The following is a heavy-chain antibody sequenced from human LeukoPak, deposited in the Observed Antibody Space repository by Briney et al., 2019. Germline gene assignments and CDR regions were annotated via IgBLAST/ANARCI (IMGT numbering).Heavy chain of an antibody. D-gene: IGHD2-2*01. CDR3: ARHNAPGFYYYYYMDV. CDR1: GYSFTSYW. Sequence: GESLKISCKGSGYSFTSYWIGWVRQMPGKGLEWMGIIYPGDSDTRYSPSSQGQVTISADKSISTAYLQWSSLKASDTAMYCCARHNAPGFYYYYYMDVWGKGTTVTVSS. CDR2: IYPGDSDT. J-gene: IGHJ6*03. V-gene: IGHV5-51*01.